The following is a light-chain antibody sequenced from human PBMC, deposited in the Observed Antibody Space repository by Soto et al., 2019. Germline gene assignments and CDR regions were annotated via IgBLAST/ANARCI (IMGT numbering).Light chain of an antibody. CDR3: QQYISYPYT. J-gene: IGKJ2*01. CDR2: DAS. CDR1: QTTNTW. Sequence: DIQMTQFPSTLSASVGDRVTITCRASQTTNTWLAWYQQKPGTAPKLLIYDASSLEGGVPSRFRASGSGTEFTLTISSLQPDDLATYYCQQYISYPYTFGQGTKVEI. V-gene: IGKV1-5*01.